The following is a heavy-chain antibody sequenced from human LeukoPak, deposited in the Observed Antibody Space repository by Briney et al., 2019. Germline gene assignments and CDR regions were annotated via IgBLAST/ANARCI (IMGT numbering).Heavy chain of an antibody. CDR1: GFTFSSYW. CDR3: AREAPGMYDILTGYYYFDY. Sequence: GGSLRLSCEASGFTFSSYWMNWVRQAPGKGLEWVANIKQDGSEKYYVDSVKGRFTISRDNAQNSLYLQMNSLRAEDTAVYYCAREAPGMYDILTGYYYFDYWGQGTLVTVSS. V-gene: IGHV3-7*01. CDR2: IKQDGSEK. D-gene: IGHD3-9*01. J-gene: IGHJ4*02.